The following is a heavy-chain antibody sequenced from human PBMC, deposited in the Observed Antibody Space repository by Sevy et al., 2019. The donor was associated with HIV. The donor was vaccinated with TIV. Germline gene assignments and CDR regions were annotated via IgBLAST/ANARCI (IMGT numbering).Heavy chain of an antibody. CDR1: GGSFSGYY. CDR3: AGGVVVVAWGYYYGMDV. Sequence: SETLSLTCAVYGGSFSGYYWSWIRQPPGKGLEWIGEINHSGSTNYNPSLKSRVTISVDTSKNQFSLKLSSVTAADTAVYYCAGGVVVVAWGYYYGMDVWGQGTTVTVSS. CDR2: INHSGST. V-gene: IGHV4-34*01. D-gene: IGHD2-15*01. J-gene: IGHJ6*02.